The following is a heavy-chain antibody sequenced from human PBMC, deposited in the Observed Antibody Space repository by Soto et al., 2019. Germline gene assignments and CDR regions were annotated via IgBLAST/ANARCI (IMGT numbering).Heavy chain of an antibody. CDR3: ARCLVGADSSFDY. J-gene: IGHJ4*02. V-gene: IGHV4-30-4*01. CDR1: GGSISSGDYY. D-gene: IGHD1-26*01. CDR2: IYYSGST. Sequence: SETLSLTCTVSGGSISSGDYYWSWIRQPPGKGLEWIGYIYYSGSTYYNPSLKSRVTISVDTSKNQFSLKLSSVTAADTAVYYCARCLVGADSSFDYWGQGTLVTVSS.